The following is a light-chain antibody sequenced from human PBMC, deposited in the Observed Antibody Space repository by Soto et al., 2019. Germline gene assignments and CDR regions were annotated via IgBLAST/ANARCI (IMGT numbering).Light chain of an antibody. CDR2: GSS. CDR1: QSVRSRY. CDR3: QQYGTSPQT. Sequence: EIVLTQSPGTLSLSPGERATLSCRASQSVRSRYLAWYQQKPGQAPRLLIYGSSSRPPGIPDRVSGSGSGTEFTLTISRLEPEDFAVYYCQQYGTSPQTFGLGTKVEIK. J-gene: IGKJ1*01. V-gene: IGKV3-20*01.